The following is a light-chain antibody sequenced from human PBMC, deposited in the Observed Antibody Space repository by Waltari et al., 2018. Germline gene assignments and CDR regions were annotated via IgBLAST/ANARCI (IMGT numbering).Light chain of an antibody. CDR1: QSVSSSY. J-gene: IGKJ2*01. CDR3: QQYGSSPYA. V-gene: IGKV3-20*01. CDR2: GTS. Sequence: EIVLTQSPGTLSLSPGERATLSCRASQSVSSSYLAWYQQKPGQAPRLLIYGTSSRATGIPYRFSGSGSGTDFTLTISRLEPEDFAVYYCQQYGSSPYAFGQGTKLAIK.